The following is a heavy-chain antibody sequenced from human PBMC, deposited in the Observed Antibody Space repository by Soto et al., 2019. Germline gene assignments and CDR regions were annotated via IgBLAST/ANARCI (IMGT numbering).Heavy chain of an antibody. CDR2: ISWNSGSI. J-gene: IGHJ4*02. Sequence: DVQLVESGGGLVQPGRSLRLSCAASGFTFDDYAMHWVRQAPGKGLEWVSGISWNSGSIGYADSVKGRFTISRDNAKNSLYLQMNSLRAEDTALSYCAKDRRLGGSYFDYWGQGTLVTVSS. D-gene: IGHD7-27*01. CDR1: GFTFDDYA. CDR3: AKDRRLGGSYFDY. V-gene: IGHV3-9*01.